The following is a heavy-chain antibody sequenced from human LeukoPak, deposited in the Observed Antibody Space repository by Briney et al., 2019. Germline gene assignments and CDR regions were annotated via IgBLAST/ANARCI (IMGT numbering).Heavy chain of an antibody. CDR3: ASQDWNDAAYYYYGMDV. V-gene: IGHV1-69*04. J-gene: IGHJ6*02. CDR1: GGSFSSYV. CDR2: IIPILGIA. Sequence: SVKVSCKASGGSFSSYVITWVRQAPGQGLEWMGRIIPILGIANYAQKFQGRVTITADKSTSTAYMELSSLRSEDTAVYYCASQDWNDAAYYYYGMDVWGQGTTVTVSS. D-gene: IGHD1-1*01.